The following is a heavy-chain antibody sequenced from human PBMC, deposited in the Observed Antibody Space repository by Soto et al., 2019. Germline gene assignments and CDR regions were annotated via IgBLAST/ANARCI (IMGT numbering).Heavy chain of an antibody. CDR3: AKGKDVAAAGTLDY. Sequence: PGGSLRLSCAASGFTFSSYAMSWVRQAPGKGLEWVSAISGSGGSTYYADSVKGRFTISRDNFKNTLYLQINSLRAEDTAVYYCAKGKDVAAAGTLDYWGQGTLVTVSS. J-gene: IGHJ4*02. CDR1: GFTFSSYA. D-gene: IGHD6-13*01. CDR2: ISGSGGST. V-gene: IGHV3-23*01.